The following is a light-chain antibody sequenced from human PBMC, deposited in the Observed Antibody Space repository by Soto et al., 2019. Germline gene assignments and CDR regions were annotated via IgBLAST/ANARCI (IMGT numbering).Light chain of an antibody. J-gene: IGKJ2*01. Sequence: EIVMTQSPATLSVSPGERATLSCRASQSVSSNLAWYQQKPGQASRLLIYGASTRATGIPARFSGSGSGTEFTLTISSLQSEDFAVYYCQQYNNWPMYTFGQGTKLEIK. CDR3: QQYNNWPMYT. V-gene: IGKV3-15*01. CDR1: QSVSSN. CDR2: GAS.